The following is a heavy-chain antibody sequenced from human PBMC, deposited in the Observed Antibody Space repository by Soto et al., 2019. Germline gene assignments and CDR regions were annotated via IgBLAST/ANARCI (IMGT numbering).Heavy chain of an antibody. Sequence: ASVKVSCKASGYTFTGYYMHWVRQAPGQGLEWMGWINPNSGGTNYAQKFQGWVTMTRDTSISTAYMELSRLRSDDTAVYYCARGAGSSGWSYSYYYGMDVWGQGTTVTVSS. CDR1: GYTFTGYY. CDR2: INPNSGGT. D-gene: IGHD6-19*01. J-gene: IGHJ6*02. V-gene: IGHV1-2*04. CDR3: ARGAGSSGWSYSYYYGMDV.